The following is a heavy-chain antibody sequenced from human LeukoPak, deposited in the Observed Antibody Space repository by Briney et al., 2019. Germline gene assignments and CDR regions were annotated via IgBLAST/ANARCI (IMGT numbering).Heavy chain of an antibody. J-gene: IGHJ5*02. V-gene: IGHV4-34*01. CDR3: ARATRGYYGSGSYGWFDP. D-gene: IGHD3-10*01. CDR2: INHSGST. Sequence: AETLSLSCAVYWGSFSGYYWSGIHQPPEKGLEWMGEINHSGSTNYTPSLKSRVTISVDTSKNQSSLKLSSVTAADTAVYYCARATRGYYGSGSYGWFDPWGQGTLVTVSS. CDR1: WGSFSGYY.